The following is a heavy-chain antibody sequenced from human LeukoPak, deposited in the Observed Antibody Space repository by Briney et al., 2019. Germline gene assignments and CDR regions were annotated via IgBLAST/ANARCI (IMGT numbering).Heavy chain of an antibody. V-gene: IGHV4-59*01. CDR2: IYYSGST. J-gene: IGHJ4*02. CDR3: ARRPGDGYNSLGYFDY. D-gene: IGHD5-24*01. CDR1: GGPISSYY. Sequence: SETLSLTCTVSGGPISSYYWSWIRQPPGKGLEWIGYIYYSGSTNYNPSLKSRVTISVDTSKNQFSLKLSSVTAADTAVYYCARRPGDGYNSLGYFDYWGQGTLVTVSS.